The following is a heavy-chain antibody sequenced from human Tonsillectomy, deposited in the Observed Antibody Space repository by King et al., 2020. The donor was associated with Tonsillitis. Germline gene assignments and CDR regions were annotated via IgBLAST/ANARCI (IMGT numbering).Heavy chain of an antibody. CDR3: AKDQDSSGRYWFDY. V-gene: IGHV3-23*04. D-gene: IGHD6-19*01. J-gene: IGHJ4*02. CDR1: GFTFSSYA. Sequence: VQLVESGGGLEQPGGSLRLSCTASGFTFSSYAMSWVRQAPGKGLEWVSGISGSGGSTYYADSVKGRCTISRDNSENTLYLQMNSLRAEDTAVYYCAKDQDSSGRYWFDYWGQGTLVTVSS. CDR2: ISGSGGST.